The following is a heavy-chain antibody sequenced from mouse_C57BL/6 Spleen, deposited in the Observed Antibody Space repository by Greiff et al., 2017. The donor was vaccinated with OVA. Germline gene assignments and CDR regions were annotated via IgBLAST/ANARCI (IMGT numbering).Heavy chain of an antibody. V-gene: IGHV1-39*01. Sequence: EVQLQQSGPEPVKPGASVKISCKASGYSFTDYNMNWVKQSNGKSLEWIGVINPNYGTTSYNQKFKGKATLTVDQSSSTAYMQLNSLTSEDSAVYYCARSNLPYYYGSSYDYAMDYWGQGTSVTVSS. CDR2: INPNYGTT. CDR1: GYSFTDYN. CDR3: ARSNLPYYYGSSYDYAMDY. J-gene: IGHJ4*01. D-gene: IGHD1-1*01.